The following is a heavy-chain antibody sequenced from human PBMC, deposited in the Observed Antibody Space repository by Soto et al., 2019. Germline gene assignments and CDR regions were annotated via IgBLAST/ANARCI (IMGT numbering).Heavy chain of an antibody. CDR2: IYSGGTT. Sequence: GGSLRLSCAASGFSVSNNYMCWVRQAPGKGLEWVSVIYSGGTTYYRDSVKGRFTISRDNSKNMLFLQMESLRADDTAVYYCAREGVWFGESPPVWKYNMDVWGQGTTVTVSS. CDR3: AREGVWFGESPPVWKYNMDV. CDR1: GFSVSNNY. J-gene: IGHJ6*03. V-gene: IGHV3-53*01. D-gene: IGHD3-10*01.